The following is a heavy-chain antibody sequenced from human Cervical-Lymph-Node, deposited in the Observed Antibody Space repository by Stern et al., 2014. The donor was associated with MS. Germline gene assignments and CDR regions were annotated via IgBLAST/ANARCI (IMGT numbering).Heavy chain of an antibody. J-gene: IGHJ4*02. CDR2: ISWDGGST. V-gene: IGHV3-43*01. CDR3: ASQGPMRHKDY. CDR1: GFTFDDYT. Sequence: QLVESGGVVVQPGGSLRLSCAASGFTFDDYTMHWVRQAPGKGLEWVSLISWDGGSTYYADSVKGRFTISRDNSKNSLYLQMNSLRTEDTALYYCASQGPMRHKDYWGQGTLVTVSS.